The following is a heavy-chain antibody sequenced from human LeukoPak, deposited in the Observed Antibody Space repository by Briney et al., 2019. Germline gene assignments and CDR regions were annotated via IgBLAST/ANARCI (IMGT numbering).Heavy chain of an antibody. D-gene: IGHD3-3*01. CDR3: AGPRQLRFLEWLSPGPDAFDI. CDR1: GYSFNSNW. V-gene: IGHV5-51*01. Sequence: GESLKISCKGSGYSFNSNWIGWVRQMPGKGLEWMGIIHPGDSDTRYSPSFQGQVTISADKSISTAYLQWSSLKASDTAMYYCAGPRQLRFLEWLSPGPDAFDIWGQGTMVTVSS. CDR2: IHPGDSDT. J-gene: IGHJ3*02.